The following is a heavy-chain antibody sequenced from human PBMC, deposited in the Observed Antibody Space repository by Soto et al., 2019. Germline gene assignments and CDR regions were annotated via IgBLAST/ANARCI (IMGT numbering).Heavy chain of an antibody. CDR2: TYLRSKWYN. CDR3: ASAAVAFDACDL. Sequence: QLQQSGPGLVKPSQTLSLTCGISGDSVSSNSATWNWIRQSPSRGLEWLGRTYLRSKWYNEYAVSVKSRIAISPDTSKNHFALQLSSVTPEDTAVYFCASAAVAFDACDLWGQGTVVTVSS. CDR1: GDSVSSNSAT. D-gene: IGHD2-15*01. J-gene: IGHJ3*01. V-gene: IGHV6-1*01.